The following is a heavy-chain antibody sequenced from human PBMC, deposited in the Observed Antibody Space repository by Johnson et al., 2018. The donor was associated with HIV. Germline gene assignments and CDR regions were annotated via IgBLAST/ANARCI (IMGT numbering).Heavy chain of an antibody. CDR3: AKETRDSRSAFDI. D-gene: IGHD3-22*01. CDR1: GFTVSSNY. V-gene: IGHV3-66*01. CDR2: IYSGDST. Sequence: VQLVESGGGLVQPGGSLRLSCAASGFTVSSNYMSWVRQAPGKGLAWVSVIYSGDSTYYADSVKGRFTISRDNSKNTLYLQMNSLRGEETAVYYCAKETRDSRSAFDIWGQGTMVTVSS. J-gene: IGHJ3*02.